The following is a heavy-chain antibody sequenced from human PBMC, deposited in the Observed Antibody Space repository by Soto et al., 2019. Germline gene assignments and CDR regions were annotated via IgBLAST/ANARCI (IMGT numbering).Heavy chain of an antibody. J-gene: IGHJ3*01. V-gene: IGHV3-23*01. CDR2: FSGPGDAT. CDR1: GFSISSYA. Sequence: EVKLLESGGGLVQPGGSLRLSCVASGFSISSYAMNWVRQAPGKGLEWVSGFSGPGDATYYADSVKGRFTISRDNSKNTLYLQMSSLRAEDTAVYYCAKRPHGFDVWGQGTMVTVSS. CDR3: AKRPHGFDV.